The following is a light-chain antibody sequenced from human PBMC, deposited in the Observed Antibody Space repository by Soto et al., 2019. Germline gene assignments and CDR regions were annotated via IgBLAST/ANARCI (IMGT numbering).Light chain of an antibody. CDR1: DTNVGSTA. V-gene: IGLV1-44*01. Sequence: QSVLTQPPSASGAPGQRVTISCSGSDTNVGSTAVNSYQQVQGAAPKLLIFINNHRPSGVPVPFSCSKSGTAATVAISGLQTEDEDEYDCVSWDDSLHVWLFGGGTKLTVL. CDR2: INN. J-gene: IGLJ3*02. CDR3: VSWDDSLHVWL.